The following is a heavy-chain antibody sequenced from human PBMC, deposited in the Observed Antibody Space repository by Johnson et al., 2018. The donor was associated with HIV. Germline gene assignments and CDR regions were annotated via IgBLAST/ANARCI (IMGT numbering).Heavy chain of an antibody. J-gene: IGHJ3*02. CDR1: GFTVSSNY. D-gene: IGHD2-15*01. Sequence: QVQLVESGGGLVQPGGSLRLSCAASGFTVSSNYMNWVRQAPGKGLEWVAVISYDGNNKYYADSVKGRVTISRDNSKNTLYLQMNSLRAEDTAMYYCAKDNLKRTRGSDAFDIWGQGTRVTVSS. V-gene: IGHV3-30*18. CDR3: AKDNLKRTRGSDAFDI. CDR2: ISYDGNNK.